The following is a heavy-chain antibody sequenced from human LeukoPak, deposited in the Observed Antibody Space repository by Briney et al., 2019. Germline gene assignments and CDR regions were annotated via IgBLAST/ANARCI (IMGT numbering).Heavy chain of an antibody. J-gene: IGHJ4*02. V-gene: IGHV4-59*08. CDR1: GGSISSYY. D-gene: IGHD5-12*01. Sequence: SETLSLTCTVPGGSISSYYWSWIRQPPGKGLEWIGYIYYSGSTNYNPSLKSRVTISVDTSKNQFSLKLSSVTAADTAVYYCARHVDIVATIEAYFDYWGQGTLVTVSS. CDR2: IYYSGST. CDR3: ARHVDIVATIEAYFDY.